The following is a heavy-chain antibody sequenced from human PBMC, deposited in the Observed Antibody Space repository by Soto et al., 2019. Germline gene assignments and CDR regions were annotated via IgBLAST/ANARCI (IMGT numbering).Heavy chain of an antibody. CDR1: GCTFSIYT. CDR2: ISSSSSYI. Sequence: PGGSLSLCSAASGCTFSIYTMNWIRQAPWRWLEWGSSISSSSSYIYYADSVKGRFTISRDNAKNSLYLQMNSLRAEDTAVYYCARDPYYYDSSGHNWFDPWGQGTLVTVSS. D-gene: IGHD3-22*01. CDR3: ARDPYYYDSSGHNWFDP. J-gene: IGHJ5*02. V-gene: IGHV3-21*01.